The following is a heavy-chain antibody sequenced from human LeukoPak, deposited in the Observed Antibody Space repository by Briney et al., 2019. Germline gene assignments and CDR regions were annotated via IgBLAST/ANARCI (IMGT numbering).Heavy chain of an antibody. V-gene: IGHV4-4*07. CDR3: AGSGSSWGYYYMDV. Sequence: SETLSLTCTVSGGSISSYYWSWIRQPAGKGLEWIGRIYTSGSTNYNPSLKSRVTMSVDTSKNQFSLKLSSVTAADTAVYYCAGSGSSWGYYYMDVWGKGTTVTVSS. J-gene: IGHJ6*03. CDR1: GGSISSYY. CDR2: IYTSGST. D-gene: IGHD6-13*01.